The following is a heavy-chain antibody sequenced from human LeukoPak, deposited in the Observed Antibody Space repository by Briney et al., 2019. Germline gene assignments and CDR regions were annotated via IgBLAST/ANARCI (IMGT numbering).Heavy chain of an antibody. V-gene: IGHV4-30-4*08. Sequence: SGTLSLTCTVSGGSISSGDYYWSWIRQPPGKGLEWIGGIYYSGSTYYNPPLKGRITIAIDTSKNPFSLKVSSVTVVDTAVYYCARGKPYDWPYYFDYWGQGTLVTVSS. D-gene: IGHD5-12*01. CDR2: IYYSGST. CDR1: GGSISSGDYY. CDR3: ARGKPYDWPYYFDY. J-gene: IGHJ4*02.